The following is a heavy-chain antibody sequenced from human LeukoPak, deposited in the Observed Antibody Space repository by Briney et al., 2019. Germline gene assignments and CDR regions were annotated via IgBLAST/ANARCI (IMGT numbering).Heavy chain of an antibody. J-gene: IGHJ6*02. CDR2: ISYDGATT. CDR3: AKDFSGFGELLFFFGMDV. D-gene: IGHD3-10*01. V-gene: IGHV3-30*18. Sequence: GGSLRLSCAGSGVTLSDYGIHWVRQAPGKGLEWVAVISYDGATTYYADSVKGRFTISRDNSKKTVDLQMNSLRAEDTAVYYCAKDFSGFGELLFFFGMDVWGQGTTVIVSS. CDR1: GVTLSDYG.